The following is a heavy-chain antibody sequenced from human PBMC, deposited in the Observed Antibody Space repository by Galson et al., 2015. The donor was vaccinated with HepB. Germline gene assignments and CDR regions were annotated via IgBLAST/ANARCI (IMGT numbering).Heavy chain of an antibody. CDR3: VRTGEQVVDFDY. V-gene: IGHV3-30-3*01. Sequence: SLRLSCAASGFIFSSYGMHWVRQAPGMGLEWVALISYDGSNKYYGDSVKGRFTISRDNSKNTLYLQMNRLTYEDTALYYCVRTGEQVVDFDYWGQGTLVTVSS. D-gene: IGHD1-26*01. J-gene: IGHJ4*02. CDR1: GFIFSSYG. CDR2: ISYDGSNK.